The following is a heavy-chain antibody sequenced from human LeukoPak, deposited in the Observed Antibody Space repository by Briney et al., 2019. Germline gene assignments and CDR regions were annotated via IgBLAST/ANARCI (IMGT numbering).Heavy chain of an antibody. J-gene: IGHJ3*02. CDR1: GFSFSTHW. CDR3: AGDEGWIFDI. D-gene: IGHD2-2*03. CDR2: IKQDGSVI. V-gene: IGHV3-7*01. Sequence: GGSLRLSCAASGFSFSTHWMSWFRQAPGKGLEWVALIKQDGSVIHYVDSVKGRFTISRDNAKNSLSLQMNSLKADDTAVYYCAGDEGWIFDIWGQGTKVTVSS.